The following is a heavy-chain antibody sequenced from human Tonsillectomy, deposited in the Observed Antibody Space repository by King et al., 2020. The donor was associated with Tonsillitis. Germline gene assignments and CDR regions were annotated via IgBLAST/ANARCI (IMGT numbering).Heavy chain of an antibody. D-gene: IGHD3-9*01. CDR3: ARVSGDYEILTGFDY. Sequence: QLVQSGAEVKKPGASVKVSCKASGYTFTSHGFSWVRQAPGQGLEWMGWISTYNGNTNYAQKLQGRVTMTTDTSASTVYMELRSLRSDDTAVYYCARVSGDYEILTGFDYWGQGTLVTVSS. CDR1: GYTFTSHG. CDR2: ISTYNGNT. J-gene: IGHJ4*02. V-gene: IGHV1-18*04.